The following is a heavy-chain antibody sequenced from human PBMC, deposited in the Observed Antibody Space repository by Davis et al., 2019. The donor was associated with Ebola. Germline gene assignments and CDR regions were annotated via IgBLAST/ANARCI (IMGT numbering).Heavy chain of an antibody. Sequence: GGSLRLSCAASGFTFISYAMSWVRQAPGKGLEWVAVISYDGSNKYYADSVKGRFTISRDNSKNTLYLQMNSLRAEDTAVYYCAKSGGYGLFDYWGQGTLVTVSS. V-gene: IGHV3-30*18. CDR1: GFTFISYA. D-gene: IGHD5-12*01. J-gene: IGHJ4*02. CDR3: AKSGGYGLFDY. CDR2: ISYDGSNK.